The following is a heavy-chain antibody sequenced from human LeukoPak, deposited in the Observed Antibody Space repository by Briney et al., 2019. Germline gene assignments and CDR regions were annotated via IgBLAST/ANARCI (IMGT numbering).Heavy chain of an antibody. J-gene: IGHJ4*02. D-gene: IGHD2-2*01. V-gene: IGHV3-33*01. Sequence: GGSLRLSCAASGFTFSSYGMHWVRQAPGKGLEWVAVIWYDGSNKYYADSVKGRFTISRDNSKNTLYLQMNSLRAEDTAVYYCARVRYQLRNYYFDYWGQGTLVTFSS. CDR3: ARVRYQLRNYYFDY. CDR1: GFTFSSYG. CDR2: IWYDGSNK.